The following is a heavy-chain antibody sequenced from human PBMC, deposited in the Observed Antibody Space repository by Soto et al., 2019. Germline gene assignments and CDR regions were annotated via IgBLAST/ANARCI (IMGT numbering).Heavy chain of an antibody. J-gene: IGHJ4*02. CDR3: ARECIMMITFGGGPLDY. D-gene: IGHD3-16*01. Sequence: ESGGGVVQPGRSLRLSCAASGFTFSSYAMHWVRQAPGKGLEWVAVISYDGSNKYYADSVKGRFTISRDNSKNTLYLQMNSLRAEDTAVYYCARECIMMITFGGGPLDYWGQGTLVTVSS. CDR1: GFTFSSYA. V-gene: IGHV3-30-3*01. CDR2: ISYDGSNK.